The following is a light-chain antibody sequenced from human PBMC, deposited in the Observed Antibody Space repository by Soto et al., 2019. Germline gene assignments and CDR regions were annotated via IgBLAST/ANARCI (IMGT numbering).Light chain of an antibody. CDR1: SSNIGSNI. V-gene: IGLV1-44*01. CDR2: STN. J-gene: IGLJ3*02. CDR3: AAWDDSLNGPV. Sequence: QSVLTQPPSASGTPGQGVTISCSGSSSNIGSNIVNWYQQLPGTAPKVLIYSTNQRPSGVPDRFSGSKSGTSASLAISGLQSEDEADYYCAAWDDSLNGPVFGGGTKLT.